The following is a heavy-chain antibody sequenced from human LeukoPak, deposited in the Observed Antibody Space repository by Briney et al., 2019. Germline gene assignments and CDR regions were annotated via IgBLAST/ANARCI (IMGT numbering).Heavy chain of an antibody. CDR1: GGSISSYY. Sequence: SETLSLTCTVSGGSISSYYRSWIRQPAGKGLEWIGRIYTSGSTTYNPSLKSRVTMSVDTSKNQFSLKLCSVPAADTAVYYCARERSSGWYQKYFQHWGQGTLVTVSS. CDR2: IYTSGST. J-gene: IGHJ1*01. V-gene: IGHV4-4*07. D-gene: IGHD6-19*01. CDR3: ARERSSGWYQKYFQH.